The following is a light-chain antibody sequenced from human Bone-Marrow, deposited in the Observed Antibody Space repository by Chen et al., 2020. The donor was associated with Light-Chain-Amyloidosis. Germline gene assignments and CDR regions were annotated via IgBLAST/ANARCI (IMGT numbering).Light chain of an antibody. J-gene: IGLJ3*02. CDR2: DVS. V-gene: IGLV2-14*03. CDR1: NSDVGAHKY. Sequence: QSALTQPASVSGSPGQSVTISCTGSNSDVGAHKYVSWYQQSPGKAPKLIIYDVSDRPSGLSYRFSGSKSGNTASLTIYGLQAEDEADYYCGSYTTTTTLVFGGGTKLTVL. CDR3: GSYTTTTTLV.